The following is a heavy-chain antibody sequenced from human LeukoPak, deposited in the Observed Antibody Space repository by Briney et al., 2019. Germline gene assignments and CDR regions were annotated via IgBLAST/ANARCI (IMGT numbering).Heavy chain of an antibody. V-gene: IGHV3-33*01. CDR2: IWSDGSNE. Sequence: GGSLRLSCAASGFTFNNYGMHWVRQAPGKGLEWVAIIWSDGSNEYYADSAKGRFTISRDNSKNTLYLQMNSLRAEDTAVYYCARRSSGTYGLDYWGQGTLVTVSS. CDR1: GFTFNNYG. CDR3: ARRSSGTYGLDY. J-gene: IGHJ4*02. D-gene: IGHD1-26*01.